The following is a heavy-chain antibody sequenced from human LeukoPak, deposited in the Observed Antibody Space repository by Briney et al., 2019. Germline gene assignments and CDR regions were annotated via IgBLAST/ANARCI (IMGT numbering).Heavy chain of an antibody. J-gene: IGHJ4*02. CDR2: IYYSGRT. Sequence: SETLSLTCTVSGGSISCSSHYWGWIRQPPGKGLEWIGSIYYSGRTYDNPSLKSRVTISVDTSKNQFSLRLSSVTAADTAVYYCATTTIRLGFWGQGTLVTVSS. CDR1: GGSISCSSHY. CDR3: ATTTIRLGF. V-gene: IGHV4-39*07. D-gene: IGHD1-26*01.